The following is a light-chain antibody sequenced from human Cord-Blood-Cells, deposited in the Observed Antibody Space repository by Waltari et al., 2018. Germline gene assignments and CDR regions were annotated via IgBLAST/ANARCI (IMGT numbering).Light chain of an antibody. CDR1: QSVSSY. Sequence: EIVLTQSPATLSLSPGERATLSCRASQSVSSYLAWYQQKPGQAPRLLIYDASNRATGIPARFCGSGSGTDFTLTISSLEPEDFAVYYCQQRSNWPPEFTFGPGTKVDIK. J-gene: IGKJ3*01. CDR3: QQRSNWPPEFT. CDR2: DAS. V-gene: IGKV3-11*01.